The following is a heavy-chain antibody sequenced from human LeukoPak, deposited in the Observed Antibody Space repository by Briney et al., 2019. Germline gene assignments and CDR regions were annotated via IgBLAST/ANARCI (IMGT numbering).Heavy chain of an antibody. Sequence: SETLSLTCTVSGGSISSYYWSWIRQPPGKAREWIGYIYYSGSTNYNPSLKSRVTISVDTSKNQFYLKLSSVTAADTAVYYCARGPYSGSYYYYYGMDVWGQGTTVTVSS. V-gene: IGHV4-59*01. CDR2: IYYSGST. CDR1: GGSISSYY. D-gene: IGHD1-26*01. CDR3: ARGPYSGSYYYYYGMDV. J-gene: IGHJ6*02.